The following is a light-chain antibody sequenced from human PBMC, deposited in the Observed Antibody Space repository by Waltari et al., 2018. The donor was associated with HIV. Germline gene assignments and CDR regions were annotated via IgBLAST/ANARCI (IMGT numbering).Light chain of an antibody. CDR1: ASPQKY. Sequence: SYELTQPPSVSVSPGQTARITCPGDASPQKYAYWYQQKSGQAPMLVIYEDSKRPSGIPGRFSGSSSGTMATLTISGAQVEDEADYYCYSTDSSGNYVVFGGGTKLTVL. V-gene: IGLV3-10*01. J-gene: IGLJ2*01. CDR3: YSTDSSGNYVV. CDR2: EDS.